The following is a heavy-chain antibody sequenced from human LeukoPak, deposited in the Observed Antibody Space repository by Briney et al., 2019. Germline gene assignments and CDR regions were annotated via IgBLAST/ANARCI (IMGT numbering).Heavy chain of an antibody. V-gene: IGHV3-11*01. CDR2: ISATGNTK. CDR1: GFTFEDYE. J-gene: IGHJ4*02. Sequence: GGSLRLSCEASGFTFEDYEMSWFRQAPGKEPEWILYISATGNTKYYADSVRGRFSISRDNAKSSLYLQMSTLRVEDTAVYYCARDRAFGVDFDYWGQGTLVTVSS. CDR3: ARDRAFGVDFDY. D-gene: IGHD3-16*01.